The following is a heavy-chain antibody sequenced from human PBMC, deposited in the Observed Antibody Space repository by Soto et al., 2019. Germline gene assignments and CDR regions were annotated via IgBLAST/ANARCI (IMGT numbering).Heavy chain of an antibody. CDR3: TTDPRYGDYVIYYSYGMDV. CDR1: GFTFSNAW. J-gene: IGHJ6*02. Sequence: GGSLRLSRAASGFTFSNAWMSWVRQAPGKGLEWVGRIKSKTDGGTTDYAAPVKGRFTISRDDSKNTLYLQMNSLKTEDTAVYYCTTDPRYGDYVIYYSYGMDVWGQGTTVTVSS. D-gene: IGHD4-17*01. V-gene: IGHV3-15*01. CDR2: IKSKTDGGTT.